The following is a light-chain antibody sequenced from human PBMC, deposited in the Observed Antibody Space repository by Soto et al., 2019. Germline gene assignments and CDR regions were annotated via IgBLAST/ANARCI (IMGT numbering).Light chain of an antibody. CDR2: KAS. Sequence: DIQMTQSPSTLSGSVGDRVTITCRASQTISSWLAWYQQKPGKAPKLLIYKASTLKSGFPSRFSGSGSGTEFTLTISSLQPDDLATYYCQQLFMYPPTFGPGTKVDIK. CDR1: QTISSW. V-gene: IGKV1-5*03. CDR3: QQLFMYPPT. J-gene: IGKJ3*01.